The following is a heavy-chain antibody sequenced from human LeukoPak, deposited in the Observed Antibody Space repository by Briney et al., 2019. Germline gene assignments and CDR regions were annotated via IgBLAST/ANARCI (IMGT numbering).Heavy chain of an antibody. J-gene: IGHJ4*02. CDR3: AREPRSTYGDYGKFDY. D-gene: IGHD4-17*01. CDR1: GGTFSSYA. CDR2: IIPIFGTA. Sequence: GASVKVSCKASGGTFSSYAISWVRQAPGQGLEWMGGIIPIFGTANYAQKFQGRVTITSDKSTSTAYMELSSLRSEDTAVYYCAREPRSTYGDYGKFDYWGQGTLVTVSS. V-gene: IGHV1-69*06.